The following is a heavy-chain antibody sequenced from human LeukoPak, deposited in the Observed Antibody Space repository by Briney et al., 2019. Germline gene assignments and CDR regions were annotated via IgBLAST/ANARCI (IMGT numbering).Heavy chain of an antibody. V-gene: IGHV5-51*01. J-gene: IGHJ4*02. CDR3: ARHRGSGWTDFDY. CDR1: GYSFTSYW. CDR2: IYPGDSDT. Sequence: GESLKISCNGSGYSFTSYWIGWVRHMPGKGPEWMGIIYPGDSDTRYSPSFQGQVTISADKSISTAYLQWSSLKASDTAMYYCARHRGSGWTDFDYWGQGTLVTVSS. D-gene: IGHD6-19*01.